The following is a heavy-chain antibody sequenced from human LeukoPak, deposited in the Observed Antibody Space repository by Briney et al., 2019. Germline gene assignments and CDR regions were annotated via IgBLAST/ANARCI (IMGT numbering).Heavy chain of an antibody. V-gene: IGHV3-7*01. J-gene: IGHJ4*02. Sequence: PGGSLRLSCAASGFTFRNYWMSWVRQAPGKGLEWVANIKQDGSEKYYVDSVKGRLTISRDNAKNSLYLQMNSLRAEDTAVYYCARVGALGGHDFWGQGSLVTVSS. D-gene: IGHD1-26*01. CDR3: ARVGALGGHDF. CDR1: GFTFRNYW. CDR2: IKQDGSEK.